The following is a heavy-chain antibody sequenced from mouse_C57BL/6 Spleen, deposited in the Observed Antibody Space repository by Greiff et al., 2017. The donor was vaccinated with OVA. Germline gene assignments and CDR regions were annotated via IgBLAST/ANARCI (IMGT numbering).Heavy chain of an antibody. V-gene: IGHV5-4*01. CDR3: ARESNDNYAMDY. Sequence: EVKLVESGGGLVKPGGSLKLSCAASGFTFSSYAMSWVRQTPEKRLEWVATISDGGSYTYYPDNVKGRFTISRDNAKNNMYLQMSHLKSEDTAMYYCARESNDNYAMDYWGQGTSVTVSS. CDR2: ISDGGSYT. D-gene: IGHD2-12*01. J-gene: IGHJ4*01. CDR1: GFTFSSYA.